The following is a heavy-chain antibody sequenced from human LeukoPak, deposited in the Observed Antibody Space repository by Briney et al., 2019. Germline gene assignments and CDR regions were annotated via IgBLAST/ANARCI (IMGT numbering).Heavy chain of an antibody. J-gene: IGHJ4*02. CDR2: ISPSGGST. V-gene: IGHV1-46*01. Sequence: ASVKVSCKASGYTFTSYGISWVRHAPGQGLEWMGIISPSGGSTTYAQKFQGRVTMTRDTSTNTVYMELSSLRSDDTAVYYCARDLQGSSTFDYWGQGTLVTVSS. CDR3: ARDLQGSSTFDY. D-gene: IGHD4-11*01. CDR1: GYTFTSYG.